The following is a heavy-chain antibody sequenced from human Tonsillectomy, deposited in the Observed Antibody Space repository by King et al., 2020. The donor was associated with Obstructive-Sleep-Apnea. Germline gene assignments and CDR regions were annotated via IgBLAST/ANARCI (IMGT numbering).Heavy chain of an antibody. CDR3: AKEWYSGTYLFGMDV. Sequence: QVQLVESGGGVVQPGGSLRLSCAAAGFTFSSFGIHWVRQAPGKGLEGVAFIGYDGSNKYYADSVRGRFTISRDNSDNTLYLQMNSLRAEDTAVYYCAKEWYSGTYLFGMDVWGQGTTVTVSS. J-gene: IGHJ6*02. CDR2: IGYDGSNK. V-gene: IGHV3-30*02. D-gene: IGHD1-26*01. CDR1: GFTFSSFG.